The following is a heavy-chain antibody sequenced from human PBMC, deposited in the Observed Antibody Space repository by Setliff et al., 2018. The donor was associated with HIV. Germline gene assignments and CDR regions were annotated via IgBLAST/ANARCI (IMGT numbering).Heavy chain of an antibody. CDR3: AGGASFDKSGYYNAPLSFDY. Sequence: GGSLRLSCATSGFTFSPYAIHWVRQAPGMGLEWVAVISYDGSNKYYADSVKGRFTISRDNSKNTLYLQMNSLRAEDTALYYCAGGASFDKSGYYNAPLSFDYWGQGTLVTVSS. J-gene: IGHJ4*02. V-gene: IGHV3-30*19. CDR2: ISYDGSNK. D-gene: IGHD3-22*01. CDR1: GFTFSPYA.